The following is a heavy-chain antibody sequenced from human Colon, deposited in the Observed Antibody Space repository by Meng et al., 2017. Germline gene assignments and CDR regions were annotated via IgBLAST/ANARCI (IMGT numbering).Heavy chain of an antibody. J-gene: IGHJ4*02. Sequence: EVQLWEPGGGLVQPGGSLRLSGAASGFTFSSDWIHWVRQAPGEGLVWLLRSNTDGSSPDFADSVKGRFTISRDNAKNTLYLQMNSLRAEDTAVYYCTRDPDQVRGIWGQGTLVTVSS. V-gene: IGHV3-74*01. D-gene: IGHD3-10*01. CDR1: GFTFSSDW. CDR3: TRDPDQVRGI. CDR2: SNTDGSSP.